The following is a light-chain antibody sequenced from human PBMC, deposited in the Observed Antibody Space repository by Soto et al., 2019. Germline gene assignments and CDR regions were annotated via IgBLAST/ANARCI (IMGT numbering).Light chain of an antibody. CDR2: GNN. J-gene: IGLJ2*01. CDR3: QWFDRRLVGWV. CDR1: SSNIGAGYD. Sequence: QSVLTQPPSVSGAPGQRVTISCTGSSSNIGAGYDVHWYQQLPGTAPKLLVHGNNDRPSGVPDRFSASKSGTSASLAITGLQVEEEVDYYCQWFDRRLVGWVFGGGPSSPS. V-gene: IGLV1-40*01.